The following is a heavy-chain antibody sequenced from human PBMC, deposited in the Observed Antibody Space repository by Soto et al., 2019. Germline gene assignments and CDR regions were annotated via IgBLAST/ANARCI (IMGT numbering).Heavy chain of an antibody. D-gene: IGHD3-3*01. Sequence: GGSLRLSCAASGFTFSSYWMSWVRQAPGKGLEWVANIKQDGSEKYYVDSVEGRFTISRDNAKNSLYLQMNSLRAEDTAVYYCAKRARITIFGVVPTLDAFDIWGQGTMVTVSS. CDR1: GFTFSSYW. CDR2: IKQDGSEK. V-gene: IGHV3-7*05. CDR3: AKRARITIFGVVPTLDAFDI. J-gene: IGHJ3*02.